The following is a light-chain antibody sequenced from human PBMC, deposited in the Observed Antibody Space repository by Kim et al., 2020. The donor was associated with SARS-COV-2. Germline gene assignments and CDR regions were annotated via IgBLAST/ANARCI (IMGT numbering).Light chain of an antibody. V-gene: IGKV3-20*01. Sequence: EGARSSSRTRRSVSSCALSRYKQKHGQAPSLLIYAATSTGTGSTVRFSGSGSGTDFTLTIRRLEAEDFEVYYCHQYCSLITFGQGTRLEIK. CDR2: AAT. CDR3: HQYCSLIT. CDR1: RSVSSCA. J-gene: IGKJ5*01.